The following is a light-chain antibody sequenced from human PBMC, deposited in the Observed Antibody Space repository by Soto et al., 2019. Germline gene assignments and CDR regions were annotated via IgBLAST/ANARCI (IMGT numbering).Light chain of an antibody. J-gene: IGLJ2*01. V-gene: IGLV2-14*01. CDR2: DVS. CDR1: SSDVGGYNY. CDR3: SSSTSSSTVV. Sequence: QSVLTQPASVSGSPGQSITISCTGTSSDVGGYNYVSWYQQHPGKAPKLMIYDVSDRPSGVSNRFSGSKSGNTASLTISGVQAEDEAYYYCSSSTSSSTVVFGGGTQLTVL.